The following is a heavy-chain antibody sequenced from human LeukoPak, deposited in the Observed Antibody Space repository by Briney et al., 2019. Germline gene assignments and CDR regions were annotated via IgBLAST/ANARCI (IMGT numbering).Heavy chain of an antibody. J-gene: IGHJ4*02. CDR3: ARVHSSGQLETFDY. D-gene: IGHD6-19*01. Sequence: GGSLRLSCATSGFTFSSYSINWVRQAPGRGLEWVSSVTTSSNYIYYADSVKGRFTSSRDNAKNSLYLQMNSLRAEDTAVYYCARVHSSGQLETFDYWGQGTLVTVSA. CDR1: GFTFSSYS. V-gene: IGHV3-21*01. CDR2: VTTSSNYI.